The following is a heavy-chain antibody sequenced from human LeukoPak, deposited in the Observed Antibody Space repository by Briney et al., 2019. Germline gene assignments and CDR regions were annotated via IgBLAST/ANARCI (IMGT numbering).Heavy chain of an antibody. CDR1: GYSFTSYW. Sequence: GESLKISCKGSGYSFTSYWIGWVRQMPGKGLEWMGIIYPGDSDTRYSPSFQGQVTISADKSISTAYLQWSSLKASDTAMYYCARQDIVVVPAAIPQPYFQHWGQGTLVTVSS. CDR2: IYPGDSDT. J-gene: IGHJ1*01. V-gene: IGHV5-51*01. CDR3: ARQDIVVVPAAIPQPYFQH. D-gene: IGHD2-2*02.